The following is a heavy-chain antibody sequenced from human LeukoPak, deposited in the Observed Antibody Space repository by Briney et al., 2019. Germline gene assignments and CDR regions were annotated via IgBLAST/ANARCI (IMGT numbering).Heavy chain of an antibody. D-gene: IGHD3-22*01. CDR2: VYNSGST. CDR1: GGSISSSSYY. CDR3: ARQDSDSSGYYSLNYFDY. J-gene: IGHJ4*02. Sequence: SETLSLXCTVSGGSISSSSYYWGWIRQPPGKGLEYIGSVYNSGSTYYNPSLKSRVTISVDTSKNQFSLKLSSVTAADTAVYYCARQDSDSSGYYSLNYFDYWGQGTLVTVSS. V-gene: IGHV4-39*01.